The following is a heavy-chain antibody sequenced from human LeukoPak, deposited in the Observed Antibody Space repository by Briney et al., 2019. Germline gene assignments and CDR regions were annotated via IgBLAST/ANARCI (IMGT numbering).Heavy chain of an antibody. CDR3: AREAGGSYRISDY. J-gene: IGHJ4*02. CDR1: GFTFSSYS. V-gene: IGHV3-21*01. CDR2: ISSSSSYI. Sequence: PGGSLRLSCAASGFTFSSYSMNSVRQAPGKGLEWVSSISSSSSYIYYADSVKGRFTISRDNAKNSLYLQMNSLRAEDTAVYYCAREAGGSYRISDYWGQGTLVTVSS. D-gene: IGHD5-18*01.